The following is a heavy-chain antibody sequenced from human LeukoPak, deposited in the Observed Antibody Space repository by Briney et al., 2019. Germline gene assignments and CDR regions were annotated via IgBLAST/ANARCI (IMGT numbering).Heavy chain of an antibody. CDR1: GFTFSSYG. CDR3: AKMWTTVTNEDDY. V-gene: IGHV3-30*18. CDR2: ISYDGSNK. J-gene: IGHJ4*02. Sequence: GGSLRLSCAASGFTFSSYGMHWVRQAPGKGLEWVAVISYDGSNKYYADSVKGRFTISRDNSKNTLYLQMNSLRAEDTAVYYCAKMWTTVTNEDDYWGQGTLVTVSS. D-gene: IGHD4-17*01.